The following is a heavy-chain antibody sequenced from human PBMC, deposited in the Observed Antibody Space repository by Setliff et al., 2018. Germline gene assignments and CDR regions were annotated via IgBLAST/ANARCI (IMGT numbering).Heavy chain of an antibody. V-gene: IGHV1-69*13. J-gene: IGHJ5*02. D-gene: IGHD3-10*01. CDR3: ARDWRHSGMSWANYFDP. CDR2: IFPKFGTA. CDR1: GYTFTSSG. Sequence: GASVKVSCKASGYTFTSSGITWVRQAPGQGLEWMGRIFPKFGTANYAQKFQDRVAITADESTSTGYMEINGLTSEDTAVYYCARDWRHSGMSWANYFDPWGQGTGGAACS.